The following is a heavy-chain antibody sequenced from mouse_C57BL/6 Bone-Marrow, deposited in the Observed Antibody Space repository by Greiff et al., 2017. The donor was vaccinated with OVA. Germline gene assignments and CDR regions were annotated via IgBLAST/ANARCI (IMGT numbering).Heavy chain of an antibody. CDR2: IYPGSGST. D-gene: IGHD1-1*01. Sequence: QVQLQQPGAELVKPGASVTMSCKASGYTFPSYWITWVKQRPGQGLEWIGDIYPGSGSTNYNEKFKSKATLTVDTSSSTAYMQLSSLTSEDAAVYYCAREPNYGSSYHYWGQGTTLTVSS. CDR1: GYTFPSYW. CDR3: AREPNYGSSYHY. V-gene: IGHV1-55*01. J-gene: IGHJ2*01.